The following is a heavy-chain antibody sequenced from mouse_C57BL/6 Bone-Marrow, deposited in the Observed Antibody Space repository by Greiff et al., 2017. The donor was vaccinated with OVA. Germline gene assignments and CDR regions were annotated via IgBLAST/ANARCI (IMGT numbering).Heavy chain of an antibody. V-gene: IGHV1-42*01. D-gene: IGHD2-3*01. J-gene: IGHJ3*01. Sequence: LVEPGASVKISCKASGYSFTGYYMNWVKQSPEKSLEWIGEINPSTGGTTYNQKFKAKATLTVDKSSSTAYMQLKSLTSEDSAVYYCARDGYYGGFAYWGQGTLVTVSA. CDR2: INPSTGGT. CDR1: GYSFTGYY. CDR3: ARDGYYGGFAY.